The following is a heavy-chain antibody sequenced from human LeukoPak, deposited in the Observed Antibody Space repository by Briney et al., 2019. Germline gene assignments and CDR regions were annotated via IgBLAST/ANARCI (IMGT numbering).Heavy chain of an antibody. D-gene: IGHD1-7*01. Sequence: ERSLRLSCAASGFTFSGYGIHWVRQAPGKGLEWVSAISGSGGSTYYADSVKGRFTISRDNSKNTLYLQMNSLRAEDTAVYYCAKDPPRELFYFDYWGQGTLVTVSS. CDR1: GFTFSGYG. J-gene: IGHJ4*02. CDR3: AKDPPRELFYFDY. CDR2: ISGSGGST. V-gene: IGHV3-23*01.